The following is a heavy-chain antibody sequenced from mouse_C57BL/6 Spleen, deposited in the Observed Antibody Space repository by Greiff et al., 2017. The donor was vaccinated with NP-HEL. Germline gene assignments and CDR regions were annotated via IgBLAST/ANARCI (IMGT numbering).Heavy chain of an antibody. CDR1: GFTFSSYT. J-gene: IGHJ2*01. CDR2: ISGGGGNT. V-gene: IGHV5-9*01. CDR3: ARRVLYGSSMYYFDY. Sequence: DVKLVESGGGLVKPGGSLKLSCAASGFTFSSYTMSWVRQTPEKRLEWVATISGGGGNTYYPDSVKGRFTISRDNAKNTLYLQMSSLRSEDTALYYCARRVLYGSSMYYFDYWGQGTTLTVSS. D-gene: IGHD1-1*01.